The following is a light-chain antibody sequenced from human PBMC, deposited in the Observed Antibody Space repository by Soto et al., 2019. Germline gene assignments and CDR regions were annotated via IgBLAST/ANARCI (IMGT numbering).Light chain of an antibody. CDR3: SSYTTAYTQV. Sequence: QSALTQPASVSGSPGQSITISCTGSSSDVGHYDYVSWYQQHPGKVPKLIISEVTVRPLGVSDRFYGSKSGNTASLTISRLQAEDEAHYYSSSYTTAYTQVFGGGTKVTVL. J-gene: IGLJ2*01. CDR2: EVT. CDR1: SSDVGHYDY. V-gene: IGLV2-14*01.